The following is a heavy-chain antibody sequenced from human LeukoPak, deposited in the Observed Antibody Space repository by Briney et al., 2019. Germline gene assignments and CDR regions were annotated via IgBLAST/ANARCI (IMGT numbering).Heavy chain of an antibody. CDR1: GFTFSSYS. CDR2: ISSSSSTI. Sequence: GGSLRLSCAASGFTFSSYSMNWVRQAPGKGLEWVSYISSSSSTIYYADSVKGRFTISRDNAKNSLYLQMNSLRAEDTAVYYCAREERGYYDSSGYIDYWGQGTLVTVSS. CDR3: AREERGYYDSSGYIDY. V-gene: IGHV3-48*04. D-gene: IGHD3-22*01. J-gene: IGHJ4*02.